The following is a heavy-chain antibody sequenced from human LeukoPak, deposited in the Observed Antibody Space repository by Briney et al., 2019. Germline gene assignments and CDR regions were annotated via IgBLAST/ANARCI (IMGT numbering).Heavy chain of an antibody. D-gene: IGHD6-19*01. J-gene: IGHJ4*02. Sequence: GGSLRLSCAASGFTFSSYSMNWVRQAPGKGLEWVSSISSGSSYIYYADSVKGRFTISRDNAKNSLYLQMNSLRAEDTAVYYCARAGIAVAGTHSDYWGQGTLVTVSS. CDR3: ARAGIAVAGTHSDY. CDR1: GFTFSSYS. CDR2: ISSGSSYI. V-gene: IGHV3-21*01.